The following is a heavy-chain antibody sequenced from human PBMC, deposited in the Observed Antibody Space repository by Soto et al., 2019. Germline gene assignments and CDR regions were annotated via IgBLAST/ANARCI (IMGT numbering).Heavy chain of an antibody. CDR1: GYSFTGYG. CDR2: ISAYTGKT. J-gene: IGHJ3*01. Sequence: QVQLVQSGTEVKKPGASVKVSCKASGYSFTGYGINWVRQAPGQGLEWMGWISAYTGKTNYAQEVQGRLTMTTDTSTSTAYMELRSLRSDDTAVYFCARDRRYSGSYNRTFDAFDLWGQGTTVTVSS. D-gene: IGHD1-26*01. V-gene: IGHV1-18*04. CDR3: ARDRRYSGSYNRTFDAFDL.